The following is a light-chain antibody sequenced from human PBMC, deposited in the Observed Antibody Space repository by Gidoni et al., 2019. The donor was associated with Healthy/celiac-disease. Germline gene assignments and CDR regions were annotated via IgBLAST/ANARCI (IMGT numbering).Light chain of an antibody. V-gene: IGLV2-11*01. J-gene: IGLJ2*01. Sequence: QSALTQPRSVSGSPGPSVTISCTGPSSDVGGYNYVSWYQKHPGKAPKLMIYDVSKRPSGVPDRFSGSKSGNTASLTISGLQAEDEADYYCCSYAGSYTVFGGGTKLTVL. CDR3: CSYAGSYTV. CDR1: SSDVGGYNY. CDR2: DVS.